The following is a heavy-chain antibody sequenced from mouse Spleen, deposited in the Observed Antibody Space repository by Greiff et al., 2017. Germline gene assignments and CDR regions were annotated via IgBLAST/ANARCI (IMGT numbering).Heavy chain of an antibody. J-gene: IGHJ4*01. CDR1: GYTFTSYG. D-gene: IGHD1-1*02. CDR3: ARRYDGSFPCAMDY. Sequence: QVQLKQSGAELARPGASVKLSCKASGYTFTSYGISWVKQRTGQGLEWIGEIYPRSGNTYYNEKFKGKATLTADKSSSTAYMELRSLTSEDSAVYFCARRYDGSFPCAMDYWGQGTSVTVSS. CDR2: IYPRSGNT. V-gene: IGHV1-81*01.